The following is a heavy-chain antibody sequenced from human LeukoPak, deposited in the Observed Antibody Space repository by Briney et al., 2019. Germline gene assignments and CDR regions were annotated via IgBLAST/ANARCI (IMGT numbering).Heavy chain of an antibody. Sequence: GGSLRLSCAASGFTFSSYWMSWVRQAPGKGLEWVANIKQDGSEKYYVDSVKGRFTISRDNSKNSLYLQMNSLRTEDTALYYCANGYWQNCSGGSCYSDWGQGTLVTVSS. CDR3: ANGYWQNCSGGSCYSD. D-gene: IGHD2-15*01. V-gene: IGHV3-7*03. CDR2: IKQDGSEK. CDR1: GFTFSSYW. J-gene: IGHJ4*02.